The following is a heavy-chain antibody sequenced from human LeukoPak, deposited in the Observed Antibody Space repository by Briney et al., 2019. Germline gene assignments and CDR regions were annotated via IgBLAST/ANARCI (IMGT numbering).Heavy chain of an antibody. D-gene: IGHD3-16*01. J-gene: IGHJ5*02. Sequence: PSETLSLTCSVSGLSITRPYYWGWIRQSPGKGLEWIGSTSHRDSPYYNPSLESRVTISLDTSKNQFSLKMTSVTAADTAVYYCARDFGEIALPNWFDPWGQGTLVIVTS. CDR3: ARDFGEIALPNWFDP. V-gene: IGHV4-38-2*02. CDR1: GLSITRPYY. CDR2: TSHRDSP.